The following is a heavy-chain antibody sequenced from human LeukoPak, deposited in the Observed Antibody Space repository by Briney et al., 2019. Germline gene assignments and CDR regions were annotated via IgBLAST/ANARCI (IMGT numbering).Heavy chain of an antibody. CDR3: ARLGMVRGVFTDY. J-gene: IGHJ4*02. V-gene: IGHV4-30-2*01. Sequence: SETLSLTCTVSGGSISSGGYYWSWIRQPPGKGLEWIGYIYHSGSTYYNPSLKSRVTISVDRSKNQFSLKLSSVTAADTAVYYRARLGMVRGVFTDYWGQGTLVTVSS. D-gene: IGHD3-10*01. CDR1: GGSISSGGYY. CDR2: IYHSGST.